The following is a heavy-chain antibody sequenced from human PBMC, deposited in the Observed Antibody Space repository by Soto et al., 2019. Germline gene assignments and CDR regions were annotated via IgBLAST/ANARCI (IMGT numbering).Heavy chain of an antibody. CDR1: GGSISSGGYS. CDR2: IYHSGST. J-gene: IGHJ4*02. D-gene: IGHD3-10*01. Sequence: PSETLSLTCAVSGGSISSGGYSWSWIRQPPGKGLEWIGYIYHSGSTYYNPSLKSRVTISVDRSKNQFSLKLSSVTAADTAVYYCARDYYGSGRLDYWGQGTLVTVSS. CDR3: ARDYYGSGRLDY. V-gene: IGHV4-30-2*01.